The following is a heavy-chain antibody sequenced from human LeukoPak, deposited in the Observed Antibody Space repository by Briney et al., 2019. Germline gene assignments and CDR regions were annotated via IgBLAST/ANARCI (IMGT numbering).Heavy chain of an antibody. CDR3: VRGRFMTIFGVVARYRYYGMDV. J-gene: IGHJ6*02. D-gene: IGHD3-3*01. Sequence: ASVKVSCKASGYTFTSYDINWVRQATGQGLEWMGWMNPNSGNTGYAQKFQGRVTMTRNTSISTAYMELSSLRSEDTAVYYCVRGRFMTIFGVVARYRYYGMDVWGQGTTVTVSS. V-gene: IGHV1-8*01. CDR1: GYTFTSYD. CDR2: MNPNSGNT.